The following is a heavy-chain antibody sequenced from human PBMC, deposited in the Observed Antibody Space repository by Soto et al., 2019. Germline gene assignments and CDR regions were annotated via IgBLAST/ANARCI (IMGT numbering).Heavy chain of an antibody. Sequence: QVQLQQWGAGLLKPSETLSLTCAVYGGSFSGYQWSWIRQTPGKGLEWIGEINDSGNINYNPSLKIRVTILLDTPKKQISLKLSSVTAADSAVYYCARGLILWFGELSRRGGYYYYMDVWGKGNTVTGSS. CDR1: GGSFSGYQ. J-gene: IGHJ6*03. CDR2: INDSGNI. CDR3: ARGLILWFGELSRRGGYYYYMDV. V-gene: IGHV4-34*01. D-gene: IGHD3-10*01.